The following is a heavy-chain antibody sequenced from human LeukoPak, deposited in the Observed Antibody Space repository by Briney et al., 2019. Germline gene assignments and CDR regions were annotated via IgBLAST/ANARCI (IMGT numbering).Heavy chain of an antibody. CDR2: INGSGGDT. V-gene: IGHV3-23*01. D-gene: IGHD1-1*01. CDR3: AKDRAGTPWAD. CDR1: GFTFSTYT. Sequence: PGGSLRLSCAASGFTFSTYTMTWVRQAPGKGLECVSTINGSGGDTYYADSVKGRFTISSDNSKNTLYLEMNSLRAEDTAVYYCAKDRAGTPWADWGQGTLVGVSS. J-gene: IGHJ4*02.